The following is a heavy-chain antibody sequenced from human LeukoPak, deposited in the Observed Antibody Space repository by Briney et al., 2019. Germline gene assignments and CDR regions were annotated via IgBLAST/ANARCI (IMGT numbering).Heavy chain of an antibody. CDR1: GFTFNTYS. CDR2: ISSSGSTI. Sequence: PGGSLRLSCAASGFTFNTYSMNWVRQAPGKGLEWVSSISSSGSTIAYADSVKGRFTISRDNAKNLLYLQMNSLRDADTAVYYCAREERGYYDSSGYFLFDYWGQGTLVTVSS. D-gene: IGHD3-22*01. V-gene: IGHV3-48*02. CDR3: AREERGYYDSSGYFLFDY. J-gene: IGHJ4*02.